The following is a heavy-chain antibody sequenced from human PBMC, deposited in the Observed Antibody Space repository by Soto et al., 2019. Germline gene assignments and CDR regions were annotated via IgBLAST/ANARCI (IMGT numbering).Heavy chain of an antibody. D-gene: IGHD3-3*01. Sequence: SETLSLTCTVSCGSISDGDYCWARIRQPPGKGLEWIGYMSFSGSTYYNPSLKSRLTTSLDRSKNQISLNLSSVSAADTAAYFCASMGTVFDIVTNNWFDPWGQGTLVTVSS. CDR1: CGSISDGDYC. J-gene: IGHJ5*02. CDR3: ASMGTVFDIVTNNWFDP. CDR2: MSFSGST. V-gene: IGHV4-30-4*01.